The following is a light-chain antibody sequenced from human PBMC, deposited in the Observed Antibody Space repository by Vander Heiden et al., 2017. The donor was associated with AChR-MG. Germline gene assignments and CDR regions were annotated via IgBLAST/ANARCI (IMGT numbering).Light chain of an antibody. Sequence: SALTLPASAPGPPGLSITIACTGTSSDVGNYNLVSWYQQHPGKAPRLSIYEVNKRPSVVSNRFAGSKSGNTAALTSSWLQAEDEADYHGCSYAGRSTCVFGGGTKLTVL. CDR3: CSYAGRSTCV. J-gene: IGLJ2*01. V-gene: IGLV2-23*02. CDR2: EVN. CDR1: SSDVGNYNL.